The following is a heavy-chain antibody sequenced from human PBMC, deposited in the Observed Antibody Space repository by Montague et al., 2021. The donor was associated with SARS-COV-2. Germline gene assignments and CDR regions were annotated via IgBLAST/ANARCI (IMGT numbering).Heavy chain of an antibody. CDR1: GGSISSGGYY. V-gene: IGHV4-31*03. J-gene: IGHJ4*02. Sequence: TLSLTCIVSGGSISSGGYYWSWIRQHPGKDLEWIGYIYYSGSTYYXPSLKSRLSISLDTSKNHFSLRLSSVTAADTAVYYCARSESPSYSSSPFDYWGQGTLVTVSS. D-gene: IGHD6-13*01. CDR2: IYYSGST. CDR3: ARSESPSYSSSPFDY.